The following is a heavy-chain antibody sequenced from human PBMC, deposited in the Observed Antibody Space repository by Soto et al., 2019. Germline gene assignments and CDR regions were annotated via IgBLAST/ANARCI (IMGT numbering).Heavy chain of an antibody. CDR2: ISYDGSNK. D-gene: IGHD2-15*01. CDR1: GFTFSSYA. V-gene: IGHV3-30-3*01. CDR3: VPGYCSGGSCKGVDYFDY. J-gene: IGHJ4*02. Sequence: GGSLRLSCAASGFTFSSYAMHWVRQAPGKGLEWVAVISYDGSNKYYADSVKGRFTISRDNSKNTLYLQMNSLRAEDTAVYYCVPGYCSGGSCKGVDYFDYWGQGTLVTVSS.